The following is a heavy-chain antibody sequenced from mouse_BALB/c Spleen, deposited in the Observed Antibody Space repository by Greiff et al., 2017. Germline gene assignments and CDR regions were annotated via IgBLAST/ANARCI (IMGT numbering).Heavy chain of an antibody. CDR1: GFTFSSYG. Sequence: EVKLVESGGVLVKPGGSLKLSCAASGFTFSSYGMSWVRQTPDKRLEWVATISSGGSYTYYPDSVKGRFTISRDNAKNTLYLQMSSLKSEDTAMYYCARELVFDYWGQGTTLTVSS. V-gene: IGHV5-6*01. CDR2: ISSGGSYT. J-gene: IGHJ2*01. D-gene: IGHD4-1*01. CDR3: ARELVFDY.